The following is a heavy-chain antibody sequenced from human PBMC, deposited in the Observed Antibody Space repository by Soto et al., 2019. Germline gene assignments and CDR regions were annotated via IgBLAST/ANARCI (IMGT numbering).Heavy chain of an antibody. CDR1: GFTFRSYW. J-gene: IGHJ6*02. V-gene: IGHV3-7*01. D-gene: IGHD1-7*01. Sequence: EVQLVESGGGLVQPGGSLRLSCVASGFTFRSYWMTWVRQAPGKGLEWVANIKQDGSEKYYVDSVKGRFTISRDNAKNSLYLQMNSLRVEDTAVYYCARDQKWDYWKYGYYYGMDVWGQGTTVTVSS. CDR3: ARDQKWDYWKYGYYYGMDV. CDR2: IKQDGSEK.